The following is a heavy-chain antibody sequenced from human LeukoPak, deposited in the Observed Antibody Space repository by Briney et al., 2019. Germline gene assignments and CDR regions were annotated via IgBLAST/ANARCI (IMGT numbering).Heavy chain of an antibody. J-gene: IGHJ3*02. CDR1: GFTISSYW. CDR3: STGSGHAFDI. D-gene: IGHD3-10*01. CDR2: INSDGSST. V-gene: IGHV3-74*01. Sequence: GGSLRLSCAASGFTISSYWMHWVRQVPGKGLVWVSRINSDGSSTSYADSVKGRFTISRDNAKNTLYVQMNSLRAEDTAVYYCSTGSGHAFDIWGRGTMVIVSS.